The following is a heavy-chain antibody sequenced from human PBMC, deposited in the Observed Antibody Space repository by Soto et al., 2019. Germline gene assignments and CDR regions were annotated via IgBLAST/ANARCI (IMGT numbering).Heavy chain of an antibody. V-gene: IGHV3-48*01. CDR3: ASDLDSMLRGDPQV. CDR2: ISSGGSII. J-gene: IGHJ3*01. D-gene: IGHD3-10*01. CDR1: GLTLSSYS. Sequence: PGGSLRLSCAASGLTLSSYSMNWVRQARGKGLGWVSYISSGGSIIYYADSVKGRFTISRDNAKNSLYLQMNSLRAEDTAVYFCASDLDSMLRGDPQVWGQGTMVTVSS.